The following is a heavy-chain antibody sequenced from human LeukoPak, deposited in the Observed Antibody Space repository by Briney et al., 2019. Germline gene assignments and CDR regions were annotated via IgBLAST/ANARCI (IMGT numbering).Heavy chain of an antibody. D-gene: IGHD5-18*01. CDR2: ISYDGSNK. CDR1: GVTFTSYG. Sequence: GGSLRLSCAASGVTFTSYGVNWVRQAPGKGLEWVAVISYDGSNKYYADSVKGRFTISRDNSKNTLYLQMNSLRAEDTAVYYCATGGYSYGYDYWGQGTLVTVSS. V-gene: IGHV3-30*03. CDR3: ATGGYSYGYDY. J-gene: IGHJ4*02.